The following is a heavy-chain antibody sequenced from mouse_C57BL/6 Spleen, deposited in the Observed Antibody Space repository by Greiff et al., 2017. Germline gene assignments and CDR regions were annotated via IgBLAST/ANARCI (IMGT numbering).Heavy chain of an antibody. Sequence: VKLMESGAELVKPGASVKLSCKASGYTFTSYWMQWVKQRPGQGLEWIGEIDPSDSYTNYNQKFKGKATLTVDTSSSTAYMQLSSLTSEDSAVYYCARDNSNPDYWGQGTTLTVSS. J-gene: IGHJ2*01. D-gene: IGHD2-5*01. CDR3: ARDNSNPDY. V-gene: IGHV1-50*01. CDR1: GYTFTSYW. CDR2: IDPSDSYT.